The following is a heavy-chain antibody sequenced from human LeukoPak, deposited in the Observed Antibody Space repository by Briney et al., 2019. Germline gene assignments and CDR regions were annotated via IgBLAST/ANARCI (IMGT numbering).Heavy chain of an antibody. V-gene: IGHV3-15*01. D-gene: IGHD3-16*01. CDR2: IKRKTDGGTT. CDR1: GFTFSNAW. CDR3: RGDDFDY. Sequence: GGSLRLAWAAAGFTFSNAWMGWVRQAPGKGLEWVGRIKRKTDGGTTDYAAPVKGRFIISRDESKNTLYLQMNSLKTEDTAVYYCRGDDFDYWGQGTLVTVSS. J-gene: IGHJ4*02.